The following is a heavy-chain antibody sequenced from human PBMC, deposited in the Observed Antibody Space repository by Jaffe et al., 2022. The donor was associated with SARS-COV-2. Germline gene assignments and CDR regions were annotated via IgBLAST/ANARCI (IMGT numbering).Heavy chain of an antibody. V-gene: IGHV3-48*01. CDR2: ISSSSSTI. CDR1: GFTFSSYS. D-gene: IGHD6-19*01. Sequence: EVQLVESGGGLVQPGGSLRLSCAASGFTFSSYSMNWVRQAPGKGLEWVSYISSSSSTIYYADSVKGRFTISRDNAKNSLYLQMNSLRAEDTAVYYCARDRPKAARDSSGWPSWGQGTLVTVSS. CDR3: ARDRPKAARDSSGWPS. J-gene: IGHJ5*02.